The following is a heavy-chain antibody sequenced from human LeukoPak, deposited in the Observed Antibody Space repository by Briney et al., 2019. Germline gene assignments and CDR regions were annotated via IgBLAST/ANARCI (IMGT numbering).Heavy chain of an antibody. D-gene: IGHD2-2*02. CDR1: GFTFSSYW. CDR2: IKQDGSEK. J-gene: IGHJ6*02. CDR3: ASRGSYCSSTSCYKVYYGMDV. V-gene: IGHV3-7*01. Sequence: GGSLRLSCAASGFTFSSYWMSWVRQAPGKGLERVANIKQDGSEKYYVDSVKGRFTISKDNAKNSLYLQMNSLRAEDTAVYYCASRGSYCSSTSCYKVYYGMDVWGQGTTVTVSS.